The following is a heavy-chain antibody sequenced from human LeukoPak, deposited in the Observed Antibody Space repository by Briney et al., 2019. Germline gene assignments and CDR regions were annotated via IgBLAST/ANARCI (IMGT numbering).Heavy chain of an antibody. V-gene: IGHV4-39*01. CDR1: GGSISSSSYY. CDR2: IYYSGST. D-gene: IGHD6-13*01. J-gene: IGHJ6*02. CDR3: ARQKQQLVYYYYYGMDV. Sequence: PSETLSLTCTVSGGSISSSSYYWGWIRQPPGKGLEWIGSIYYSGSTYYNPFLKSRVTISVDTSKNQFSLKLSSVTAADTAVYYCARQKQQLVYYYYYGMDVWGQGTTVTVSS.